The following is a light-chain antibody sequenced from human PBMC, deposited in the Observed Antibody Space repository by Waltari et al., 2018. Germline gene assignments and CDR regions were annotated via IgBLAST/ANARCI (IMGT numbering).Light chain of an antibody. CDR3: QQYNNWPLT. Sequence: EIVMTQSPATLSVSPGERATLSCRASQSVCSNLAWYQQKPGQAPRLLIYGASPRATCIPARFSGSGSGTEFTLTISSLQSEDFAVYYCQQYNNWPLTFGGGTKVEIK. V-gene: IGKV3-15*01. CDR2: GAS. CDR1: QSVCSN. J-gene: IGKJ4*01.